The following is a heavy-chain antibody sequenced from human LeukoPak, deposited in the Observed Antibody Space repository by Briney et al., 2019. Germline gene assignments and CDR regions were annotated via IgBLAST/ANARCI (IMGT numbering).Heavy chain of an antibody. J-gene: IGHJ6*02. CDR3: ARVPVSYYYYGMDV. CDR1: GFTVSSNY. CDR2: IYSGGST. V-gene: IGHV3-53*01. Sequence: GGSLRLSCAASGFTVSSNYMSWVRQAPGKGLEWVSVIYSGGSTYYADSVKGRFTISRDNSKNTLYLQMNSLRAEDTAVYYCARVPVSYYYYGMDVWGQGTTVTVSS. D-gene: IGHD3-22*01.